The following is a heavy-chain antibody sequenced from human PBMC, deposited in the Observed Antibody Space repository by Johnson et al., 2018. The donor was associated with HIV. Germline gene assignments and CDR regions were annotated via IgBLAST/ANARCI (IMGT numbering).Heavy chain of an antibody. J-gene: IGHJ3*02. CDR1: GFIFSSYA. Sequence: VQLVESGGGVVQPGRSLRLSCAASGFIFSSYAMHWVRQAPGKGLEWVAVISYDGSNQYYADSVKGRFTISRDNSKNTLYLQMNSLRAEDTAVYYCARDDLRDTGAFDIWGQGTMVTVSS. CDR2: ISYDGSNQ. D-gene: IGHD2-8*02. CDR3: ARDDLRDTGAFDI. V-gene: IGHV3-30*04.